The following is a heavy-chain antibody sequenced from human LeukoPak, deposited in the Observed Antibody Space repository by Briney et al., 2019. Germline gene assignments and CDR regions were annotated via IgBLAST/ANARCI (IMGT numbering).Heavy chain of an antibody. V-gene: IGHV3-9*03. J-gene: IGHJ3*02. CDR3: AKVLFRYCSSTSCYAFDI. CDR2: ISWNSGSI. D-gene: IGHD2-2*01. Sequence: GGSLRLSCAASGFTFDDYGMSWVRQAPGKGLEWVSGISWNSGSIGYADSVKGRFTISRDNAKNSLYLQMNSLRAEDMALYYCAKVLFRYCSSTSCYAFDIWGQGTMVTVSS. CDR1: GFTFDDYG.